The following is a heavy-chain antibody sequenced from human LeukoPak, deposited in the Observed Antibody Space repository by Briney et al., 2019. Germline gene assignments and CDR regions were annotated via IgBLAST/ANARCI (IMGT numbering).Heavy chain of an antibody. CDR1: GGSISSYY. CDR3: ARRAYGSGSYPFDP. V-gene: IGHV4-59*08. CDR2: IYYSGST. Sequence: SETLSLTCTVSGGSISSYYWSWIRQPPEKELEWIGYIYYSGSTNYNPSLKSRVTISLDTSKNQFSLKLTSVTAADTAVYYCARRAYGSGSYPFDPWGQGTLVTVSS. J-gene: IGHJ5*02. D-gene: IGHD3-10*01.